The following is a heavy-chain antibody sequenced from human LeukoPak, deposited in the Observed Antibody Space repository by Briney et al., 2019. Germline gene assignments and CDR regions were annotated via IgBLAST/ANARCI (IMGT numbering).Heavy chain of an antibody. J-gene: IGHJ3*02. CDR2: INHGGST. D-gene: IGHD6-19*01. CDR3: ATSFSGWGAFDI. CDR1: GGSFSGYY. V-gene: IGHV4-34*01. Sequence: PSETLSLTCAVYGGSFSGYYWSWIRQPPGKGLEWIGEINHGGSTNYNPSLKSRVTISVDTSKNQFSLKLSSVTAADTAVYYCATSFSGWGAFDIWGQGTMVTVSS.